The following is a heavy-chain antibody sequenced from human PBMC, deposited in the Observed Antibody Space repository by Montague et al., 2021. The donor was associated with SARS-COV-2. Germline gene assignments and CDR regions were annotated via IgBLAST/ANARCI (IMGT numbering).Heavy chain of an antibody. CDR1: GFTFSSYA. CDR3: ARDREITMVRGAPLYGMDV. CDR2: ISYDGSNK. V-gene: IGHV3-30-3*01. Sequence: FLRLSCAASGFTFSSYAMHWARQAPGKGLEWVAVISYDGSNKYYADSVKGRFTISRDNSKNTLYLQMNSLRAEDTAVYYCARDREITMVRGAPLYGMDVWGQGTTVTVSS. D-gene: IGHD3-10*01. J-gene: IGHJ6*02.